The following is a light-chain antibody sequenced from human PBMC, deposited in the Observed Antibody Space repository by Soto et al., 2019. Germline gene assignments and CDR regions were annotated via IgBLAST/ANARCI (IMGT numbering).Light chain of an antibody. CDR2: DAS. CDR3: QQYGSSPLT. J-gene: IGKJ4*01. Sequence: IVLTQSPGTLSLSPGERATLSCRATQSVRSNYLAWYQQKPGQAPRFLIYDASSRATGIPDRFGGSGSGTDFTLTISRLEPEDFAVYYCQQYGSSPLTFGGGTKVEIK. CDR1: QSVRSNY. V-gene: IGKV3-20*01.